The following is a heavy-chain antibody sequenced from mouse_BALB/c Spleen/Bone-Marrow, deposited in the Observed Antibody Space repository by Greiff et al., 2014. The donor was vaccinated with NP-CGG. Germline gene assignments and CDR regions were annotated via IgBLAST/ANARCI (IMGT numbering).Heavy chain of an antibody. D-gene: IGHD2-4*01. CDR1: GYAFTNYL. V-gene: IGHV1-54*01. CDR3: AREGYDNDGGRSMDY. Sequence: QVQLQQSGAELVRPGTSVKVSCKASGYAFTNYLIEWVKQRPGQGLEWIGLIDPGSGGTNYNEKSKGKATLTADKSSSTAYMQLSSLTSDDSAVYFCAREGYDNDGGRSMDYWGQGTSVTVSS. J-gene: IGHJ4*01. CDR2: IDPGSGGT.